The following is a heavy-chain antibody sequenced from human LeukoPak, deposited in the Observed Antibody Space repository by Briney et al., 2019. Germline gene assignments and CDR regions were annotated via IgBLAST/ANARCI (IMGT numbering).Heavy chain of an antibody. CDR1: GGSISSSSYY. V-gene: IGHV4-39*01. CDR2: IYYSGST. D-gene: IGHD1-26*01. J-gene: IGHJ4*02. Sequence: SETLSLTCTVSGGSISSSSYYWGWIRQPPGTGLEWIGSIYYSGSTYYNASLQSRVTISIDTSKNQFSLRLNSVTAADTAMYFCAKSGGYGLIDYWGQGTRVIVSS. CDR3: AKSGGYGLIDY.